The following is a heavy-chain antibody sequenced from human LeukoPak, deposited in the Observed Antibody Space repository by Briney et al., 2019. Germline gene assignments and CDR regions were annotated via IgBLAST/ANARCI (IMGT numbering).Heavy chain of an antibody. Sequence: PSETLSLTCAVSGASISSYDWSWIRQPPGKGLEWIGNIDHGGSSIYNSSLRSRVTISVDTSKNQFSLKLSSVTAADTAVYYCARATPDSSGYYFSGAFDYWGQGTLVTVSS. D-gene: IGHD3-22*01. J-gene: IGHJ4*02. CDR3: ARATPDSSGYYFSGAFDY. V-gene: IGHV4-59*01. CDR1: GASISSYD. CDR2: IDHGGSS.